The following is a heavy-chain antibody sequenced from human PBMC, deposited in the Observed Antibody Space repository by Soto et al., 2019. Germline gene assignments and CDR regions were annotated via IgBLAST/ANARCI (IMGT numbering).Heavy chain of an antibody. J-gene: IGHJ5*02. V-gene: IGHV3-53*01. D-gene: IGHD1-26*01. CDR3: ARHRHPRGTVGTTSPLDP. Sequence: DVQLVESGGGLVQPGGSLRLSCAISGFSVSSNYLSWVRQAPGKGLEWVSVHYSGGSTYYADSVQGRFTISRDKSNYTPYLQMRRVRAEDTAVYFCARHRHPRGTVGTTSPLDPWGQGTQVTVSP. CDR1: GFSVSSNY. CDR2: HYSGGST.